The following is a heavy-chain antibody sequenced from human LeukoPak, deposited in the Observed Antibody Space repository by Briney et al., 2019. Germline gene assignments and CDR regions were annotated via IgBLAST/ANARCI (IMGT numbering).Heavy chain of an antibody. Sequence: PGGSLRLSCAASGFTFSSYWMSCVRQAPGKGLEWVANIKQDGSEKYYVDSVKGRFTISRDNAKNSLYLQMNSLRAEDTAVYYCAREGSEVHYYFDYWGQGTLVTVSS. J-gene: IGHJ4*02. CDR2: IKQDGSEK. CDR1: GFTFSSYW. CDR3: AREGSEVHYYFDY. D-gene: IGHD6-25*01. V-gene: IGHV3-7*01.